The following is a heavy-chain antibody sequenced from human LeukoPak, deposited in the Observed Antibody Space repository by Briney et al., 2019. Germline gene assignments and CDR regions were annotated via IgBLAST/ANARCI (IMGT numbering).Heavy chain of an antibody. J-gene: IGHJ6*02. CDR1: DGSISSYF. CDR3: ARRPGASSPYYYYGMDV. CDR2: IYYSGST. V-gene: IGHV4-59*08. D-gene: IGHD3-10*01. Sequence: SETLSLTCTVSDGSISSYFWSWIRQPPGKGLEWIGHIYYSGSTTYNPSLNSRVTTLVDTSRNQFSLKLSSVTAADTAVYYCARRPGASSPYYYYGMDVWGQGTTVTVSS.